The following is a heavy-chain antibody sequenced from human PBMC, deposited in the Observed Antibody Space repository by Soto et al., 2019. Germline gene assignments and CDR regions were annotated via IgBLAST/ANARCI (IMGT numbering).Heavy chain of an antibody. D-gene: IGHD6-6*01. J-gene: IGHJ5*02. V-gene: IGHV4-4*02. CDR3: ARASIAAWEGRLYYWFDP. Sequence: QVQLQESGPGLVKPSGTLSLTCAVSGGSISSSNWWSWVRQPPGKGLEWIGEIYHSVSTNYNPSLKSRVTISVDKSKNQFSLKLSSVTAADTAVYYCARASIAAWEGRLYYWFDPWGQGTLVTVSS. CDR2: IYHSVST. CDR1: GGSISSSNW.